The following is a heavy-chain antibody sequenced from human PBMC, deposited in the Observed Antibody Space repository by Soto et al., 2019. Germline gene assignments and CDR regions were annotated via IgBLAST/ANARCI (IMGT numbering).Heavy chain of an antibody. J-gene: IGHJ4*02. CDR3: AKSPIGSWRTYDY. D-gene: IGHD6-13*01. CDR2: ISGSGGST. Sequence: PGGSLRLSCAASGFTFSSYAMSWVRQAPGKGLEWVSAISGSGGSTYYADSVKGRFTISRDNSKDTLYLQMNSLRAEDTAVYYCAKSPIGSWRTYDYWGQGTLVTVSS. V-gene: IGHV3-23*01. CDR1: GFTFSSYA.